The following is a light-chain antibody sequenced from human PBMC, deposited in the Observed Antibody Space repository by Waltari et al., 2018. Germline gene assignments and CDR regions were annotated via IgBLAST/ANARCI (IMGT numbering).Light chain of an antibody. CDR1: RSDVGGYNY. CDR2: EVT. CDR3: TSYAGSNNYV. J-gene: IGLJ1*01. V-gene: IGLV2-8*01. Sequence: QSALTQPPSASGSPGQSVTISCTGTRSDVGGYNYVSWYQHHPGKVPKVIIYEVTKRPSGVPDRFSGSKSGNTASLTVSGLQAEDEADYYCTSYAGSNNYVFGTGTKVTVL.